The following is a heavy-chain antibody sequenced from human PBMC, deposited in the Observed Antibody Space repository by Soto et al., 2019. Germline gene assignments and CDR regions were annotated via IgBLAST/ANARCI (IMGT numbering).Heavy chain of an antibody. CDR2: IKQDGSEK. CDR3: VCMAVVVSTDFDS. Sequence: EVQLVESGGGLVQPGGSLRLSCVASGFTFSRHWMSWVRQAPGKGLEWVANIKQDGSEKYYVDSVKGRFTISRDNAKNSLYPQMNNLRGEDTAVYAGVCMAVVVSTDFDSWGQGTLVTVSS. D-gene: IGHD2-15*01. J-gene: IGHJ4*02. CDR1: GFTFSRHW. V-gene: IGHV3-7*01.